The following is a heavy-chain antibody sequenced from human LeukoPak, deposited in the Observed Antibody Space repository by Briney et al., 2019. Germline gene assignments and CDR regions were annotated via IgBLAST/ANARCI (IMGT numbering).Heavy chain of an antibody. Sequence: GASVKVSCKASGYTFTDYSMHWVRQAPGQGLEWMGWINPNSGGTDYAQKFQGRVTMTRVTSISTAYLEVTRLTCDDTAVYFCVRDMIAAAGAGGWGQGTLVTVSS. J-gene: IGHJ4*02. CDR2: INPNSGGT. D-gene: IGHD6-13*01. CDR1: GYTFTDYS. CDR3: VRDMIAAAGAGG. V-gene: IGHV1-2*02.